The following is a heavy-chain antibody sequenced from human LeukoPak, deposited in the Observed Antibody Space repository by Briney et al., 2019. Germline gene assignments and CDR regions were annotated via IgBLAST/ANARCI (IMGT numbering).Heavy chain of an antibody. J-gene: IGHJ4*02. D-gene: IGHD3-10*01. Sequence: NPSETLSLTCSVSGASISSTSYYWGWIRRPPGKGLEGFGRMSYSGTTFYSPSLESRATISADTSKNQFSLKLSSVTATDAGVYYCGLIGVRSVIIFGVFDYWGQGIRVTVSS. V-gene: IGHV4-39*07. CDR1: GASISSTSYY. CDR3: GLIGVRSVIIFGVFDY. CDR2: MSYSGTT.